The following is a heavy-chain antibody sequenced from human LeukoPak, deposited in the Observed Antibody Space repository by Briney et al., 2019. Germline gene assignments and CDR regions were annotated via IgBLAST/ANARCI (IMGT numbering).Heavy chain of an antibody. D-gene: IGHD4-11*01. CDR3: ARASYTNYAELSY. CDR1: GFTFDDYG. Sequence: PGGSLRLSCAASGFTFDDYGMSWVRQRPGKGLEWVSGINWDGSSTGYADSVKGRFTISRDNAKNSLYLQMNSLRAEDTAFYYCARASYTNYAELSYWGQGTLVTVSS. CDR2: INWDGSST. V-gene: IGHV3-20*04. J-gene: IGHJ4*02.